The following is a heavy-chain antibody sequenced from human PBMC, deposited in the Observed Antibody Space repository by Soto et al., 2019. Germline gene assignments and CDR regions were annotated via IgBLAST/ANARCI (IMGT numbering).Heavy chain of an antibody. CDR1: GGTFSSYA. Sequence: GASVKFYCKASGGTFSSYAISWVRQAPGQGLEWMGGIIPIFGTANYAQKFQGRVTITADESTSTAYMELSSLRSEDTAVYYCARGSYDSSGYDPRFDIWGQGTMVTVSS. D-gene: IGHD3-22*01. V-gene: IGHV1-69*13. J-gene: IGHJ3*02. CDR3: ARGSYDSSGYDPRFDI. CDR2: IIPIFGTA.